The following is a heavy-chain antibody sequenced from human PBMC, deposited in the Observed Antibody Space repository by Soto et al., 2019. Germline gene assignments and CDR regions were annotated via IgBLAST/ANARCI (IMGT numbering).Heavy chain of an antibody. CDR2: ISWNSGSI. CDR1: GFTFDDYA. D-gene: IGHD1-1*01. CDR3: AAQLGV. J-gene: IGHJ6*02. Sequence: EVQLVESGGGVVQPGRSLRLSCAASGFTFDDYAMHWVRQAPGKGLEWVSGISWNSGSIGYADSVKGRFTISRDNAKNSLYLQMNSLRAEDTALYYCAAQLGVWGQGTTVTVSS. V-gene: IGHV3-9*01.